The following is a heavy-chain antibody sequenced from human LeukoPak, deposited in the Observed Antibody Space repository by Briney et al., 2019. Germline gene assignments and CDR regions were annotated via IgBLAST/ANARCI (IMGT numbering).Heavy chain of an antibody. CDR3: ARVRLSGTYLDAFDI. D-gene: IGHD1-26*01. Sequence: KSAETLSLTCTVWVGSVSSCYWSWIRQPPGKRLEGIGYIYSSGSTTYTPSLRCPVTISVDKSTHQFSLKLNSINTADTAVYSCARVRLSGTYLDAFDIWGQGTMVTVSS. J-gene: IGHJ3*02. CDR1: VGSVSSCY. CDR2: IYSSGST. V-gene: IGHV4-59*02.